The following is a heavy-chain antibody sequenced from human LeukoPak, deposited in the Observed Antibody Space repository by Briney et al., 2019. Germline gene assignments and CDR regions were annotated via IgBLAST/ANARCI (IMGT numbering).Heavy chain of an antibody. CDR2: IYTSGST. J-gene: IGHJ5*02. CDR3: ARERVPAYYNWFDP. D-gene: IGHD2-2*01. V-gene: IGHV4-4*07. Sequence: WVRQMPGKGLEWIGRIYTSGSTNYNPSLKSRVTMSVDTSKNQFSLKLSSVTAADTAVYYCARERVPAYYNWFDPWGQGTLVTVSS.